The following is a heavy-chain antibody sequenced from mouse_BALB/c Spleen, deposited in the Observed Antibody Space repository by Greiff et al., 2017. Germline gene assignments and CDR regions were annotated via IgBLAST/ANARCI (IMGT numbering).Heavy chain of an antibody. CDR2: ISYDGSN. Sequence: VQLKQSGPGLVKPSQSLSLTCSVTGYSITSGYYWNWIRQSPGNKLEWMGYISYDGSNNYNPSLKNRISITRDTSKNQFFLKLNSVTTEDTATYYCASSFITTATRFAYWGQGTLVTVSA. D-gene: IGHD1-2*01. V-gene: IGHV3-6*02. J-gene: IGHJ3*01. CDR3: ASSFITTATRFAY. CDR1: GYSITSGYY.